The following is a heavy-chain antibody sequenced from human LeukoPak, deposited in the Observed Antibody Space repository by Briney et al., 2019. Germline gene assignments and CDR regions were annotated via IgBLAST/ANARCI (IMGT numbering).Heavy chain of an antibody. Sequence: GGSLRLSCAASGFTFSSYAMHWVRQAPGKGLEWVAVISYDGSNKYYADSVKGRFTISRDNSKNTLYLQMNSLRAEDTAVYYCARAMATTPFDYWGQGTPVTVSS. J-gene: IGHJ4*02. V-gene: IGHV3-30*04. CDR1: GFTFSSYA. CDR2: ISYDGSNK. D-gene: IGHD5-24*01. CDR3: ARAMATTPFDY.